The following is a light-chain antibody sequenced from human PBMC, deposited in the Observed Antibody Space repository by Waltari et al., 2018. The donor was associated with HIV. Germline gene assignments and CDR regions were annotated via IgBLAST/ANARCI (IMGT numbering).Light chain of an antibody. CDR1: TSDVGDYYY. CDR2: DVT. J-gene: IGLJ2*01. V-gene: IGLV2-14*03. CDR3: ISYTSSGTLV. Sequence: QSALTQPASMSGSPGQSITISCTGTTSDVGDYYYVSWYQQHHGRAPKLMIYDVTKRPSGVSNRFSGSKSGSTASLTISGLQAEDEGDYYCISYTSSGTLVFGGGTKLTVL.